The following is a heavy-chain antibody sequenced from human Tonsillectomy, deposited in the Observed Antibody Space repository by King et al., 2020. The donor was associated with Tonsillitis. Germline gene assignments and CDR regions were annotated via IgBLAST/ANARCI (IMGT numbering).Heavy chain of an antibody. J-gene: IGHJ4*02. D-gene: IGHD3-9*01. CDR2: ISVSGGST. Sequence: VQLVESGGGLVQPGGSLRLSCAASGLTFSSYAMSWVRQAPGMGLEWVSVISVSGGSTYYADSVRCRFTISSDISQNTMYLKMNSLRAEDTAVYYCAKERGYDILTGYSNWGQGTLVTVSS. V-gene: IGHV3-23*04. CDR3: AKERGYDILTGYSN. CDR1: GLTFSSYA.